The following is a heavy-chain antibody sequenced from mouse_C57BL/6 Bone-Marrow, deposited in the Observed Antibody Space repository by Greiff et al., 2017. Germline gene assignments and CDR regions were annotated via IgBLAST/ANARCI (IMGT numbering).Heavy chain of an antibody. CDR2: ISDGGSYT. Sequence: EVKLVESGGGLVKPGGSLKLSCAASGFTFSSYAMSWVRQTPEKRLEWVATISDGGSYTYYPDNVKGRFTISRDNAKNNLYLQMSHLKSEDTAMYYCARGRAIVTPGFAYWGQGTLVTVSA. CDR3: ARGRAIVTPGFAY. V-gene: IGHV5-4*03. J-gene: IGHJ3*01. D-gene: IGHD2-5*01. CDR1: GFTFSSYA.